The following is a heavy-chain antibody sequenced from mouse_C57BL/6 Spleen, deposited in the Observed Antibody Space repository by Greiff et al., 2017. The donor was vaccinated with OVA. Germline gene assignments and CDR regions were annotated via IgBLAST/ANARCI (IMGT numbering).Heavy chain of an antibody. CDR2: IDPETGGT. V-gene: IGHV1-15*01. D-gene: IGHD2-5*01. CDR1: GYTFTDYE. J-gene: IGHJ4*01. CDR3: TTDSNYVGYAMDY. Sequence: SGAELVRPGASVTLSCKASGYTFTDYEMHWVKQTPVHGLEWIGAIDPETGGTAYNQKFKGKAILTADKSSSTAYMELRSLTSEDSAVYYCTTDSNYVGYAMDYWGQGTSVTVSS.